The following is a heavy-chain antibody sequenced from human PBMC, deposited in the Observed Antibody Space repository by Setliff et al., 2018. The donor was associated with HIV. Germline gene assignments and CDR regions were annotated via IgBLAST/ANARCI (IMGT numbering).Heavy chain of an antibody. CDR1: GYSVSSGYY. J-gene: IGHJ3*02. CDR2: IYYSGST. CDR3: AGVVPREVAPGGFDI. D-gene: IGHD5-12*01. V-gene: IGHV4-38-2*01. Sequence: PSETLSLTCAVSGYSVSSGYYWGWIRQPPGKGLEWIASIYYSGSTYYAPSLKSRVTISVDTSKNQFSLKLTSVTAADTAVYFCAGVVPREVAPGGFDIWGQGTMVTVSS.